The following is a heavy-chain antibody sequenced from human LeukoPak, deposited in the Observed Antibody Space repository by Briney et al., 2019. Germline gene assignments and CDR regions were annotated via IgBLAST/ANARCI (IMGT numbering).Heavy chain of an antibody. Sequence: QSGGSLRLSCAASGFTFSSYAMHWVRQAPGKGLEWVAVISYDGSNKYYADSVKGRFTISRDNSKNTLCLQMNSLRGEDTAVYYCARPNSSSWYDLTPFDYWGQGTLVSVSS. CDR3: ARPNSSSWYDLTPFDY. CDR1: GFTFSSYA. V-gene: IGHV3-30-3*01. CDR2: ISYDGSNK. J-gene: IGHJ4*02. D-gene: IGHD6-13*01.